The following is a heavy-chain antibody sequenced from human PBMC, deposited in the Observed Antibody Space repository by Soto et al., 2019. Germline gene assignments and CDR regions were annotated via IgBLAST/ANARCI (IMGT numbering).Heavy chain of an antibody. Sequence: EVQLLESGGGLVQPGGSLRLSCAASGFTFSSYAMSWVRQAPGKGLEWVSAISGSGGSTYYADSVKGQFTISRDNSKNTLYLQMNSLRAEDTAVYYCAKDIVVGRQGANAFDIWGQGTMVTVSS. CDR1: GFTFSSYA. V-gene: IGHV3-23*01. CDR3: AKDIVVGRQGANAFDI. D-gene: IGHD2-21*01. CDR2: ISGSGGST. J-gene: IGHJ3*02.